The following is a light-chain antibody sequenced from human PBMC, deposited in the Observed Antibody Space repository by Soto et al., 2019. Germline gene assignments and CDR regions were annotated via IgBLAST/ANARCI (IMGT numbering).Light chain of an antibody. CDR3: QQYSSWT. V-gene: IGKV3-20*01. CDR2: GTF. CDR1: ETISSDK. J-gene: IGKJ1*01. Sequence: EIVLTQSPGTLSVSPGERATLSCRASETISSDKLAWYQQKPGQPPSLLIYGTFSRATGIPDRFSGSGSGTDFTLTISRLEPEDSAIYYCQQYSSWTFGQGTKVEI.